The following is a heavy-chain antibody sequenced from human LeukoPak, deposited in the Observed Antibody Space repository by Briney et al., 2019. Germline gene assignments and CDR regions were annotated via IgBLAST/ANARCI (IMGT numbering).Heavy chain of an antibody. Sequence: GGSLRLSCAASGFSISSYWMHWVRQAPGKGLVWVSRIKSDGSSTSYADSVKGRFTISRDIAENTLYPQMDSLRAEDTAVYYCTRVRGSDTANFDYWGQGTLVTVSS. CDR1: GFSISSYW. CDR3: TRVRGSDTANFDY. D-gene: IGHD1-26*01. V-gene: IGHV3-74*01. J-gene: IGHJ4*02. CDR2: IKSDGSST.